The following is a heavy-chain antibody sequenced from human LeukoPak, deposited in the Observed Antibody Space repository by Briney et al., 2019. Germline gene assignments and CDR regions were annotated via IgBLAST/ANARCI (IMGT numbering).Heavy chain of an antibody. CDR2: ISGSGGST. CDR1: GFTFSSYA. V-gene: IGHV3-23*01. CDR3: ARTGWPGTTDSWFDP. Sequence: GGSLRLSCAASGFTFSSYAMSWVRQAPGKGLEWVSAISGSGGSTYYADSVKGRFTISRDNAKNSLYLQMNSLRAEDTAVYYCARTGWPGTTDSWFDPWGQGTLVTVSS. D-gene: IGHD1-1*01. J-gene: IGHJ5*02.